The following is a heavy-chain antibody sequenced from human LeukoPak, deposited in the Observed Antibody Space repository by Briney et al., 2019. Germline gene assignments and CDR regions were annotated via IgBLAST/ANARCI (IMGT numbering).Heavy chain of an antibody. CDR3: ARRITMVRGVLGRFDP. Sequence: SETLSLTCTVSGGSISSYYWSWIRQPPGKGLEWIGYIYYSGSTNYNPSLKSRVTISVDTSKNQFSLKLSSVTAADTAVYYCARRITMVRGVLGRFDPWGQGTLVTVSS. CDR1: GGSISSYY. J-gene: IGHJ5*02. CDR2: IYYSGST. D-gene: IGHD3-10*01. V-gene: IGHV4-59*12.